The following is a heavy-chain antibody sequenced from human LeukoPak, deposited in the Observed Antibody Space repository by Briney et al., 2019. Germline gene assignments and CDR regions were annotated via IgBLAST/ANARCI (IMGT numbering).Heavy chain of an antibody. V-gene: IGHV1-2*02. CDR1: GYSFTKYA. CDR2: INPNSGGT. J-gene: IGHJ4*02. D-gene: IGHD3-22*01. Sequence: ASVKVSCKASGYSFTKYAMHWVRQAPGQGLEWMGWINPNSGGTNYAQKFQGRVTLTRDTSLSTAYMELSRLRSDDTAVYYCARDRNYYDHNGNFDYWGQGTLVTVSS. CDR3: ARDRNYYDHNGNFDY.